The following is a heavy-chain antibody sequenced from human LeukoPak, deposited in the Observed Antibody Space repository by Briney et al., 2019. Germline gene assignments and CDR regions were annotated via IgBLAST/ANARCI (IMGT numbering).Heavy chain of an antibody. D-gene: IGHD5-24*01. Sequence: GGSLRLSCAASRFTFSSYSMNWVRQAPGKGLEWVSSISSSGSYIYYADSVKGRFTISRDNAKNSLYLQMNSLRAEDTAVYYCARVGRDGYNPTGADYWGQGTLVTVSS. CDR1: RFTFSSYS. J-gene: IGHJ4*02. V-gene: IGHV3-21*01. CDR3: ARVGRDGYNPTGADY. CDR2: ISSSGSYI.